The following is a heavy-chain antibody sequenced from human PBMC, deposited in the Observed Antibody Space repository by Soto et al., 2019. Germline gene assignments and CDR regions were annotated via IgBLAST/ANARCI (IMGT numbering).Heavy chain of an antibody. D-gene: IGHD6-19*01. CDR2: INAGNGNT. J-gene: IGHJ4*02. CDR3: ARSSAVAGRGPGFDY. CDR1: GYTFTSYA. V-gene: IGHV1-3*01. Sequence: GASVKVSCKASGYTFTSYAMHWVRQAPGQRLEWMGWINAGNGNTKYSQKFQGRVTMTTDTSTSTAYMELRSLRSDDTAVYYCARSSAVAGRGPGFDYWGQGTLVTVSS.